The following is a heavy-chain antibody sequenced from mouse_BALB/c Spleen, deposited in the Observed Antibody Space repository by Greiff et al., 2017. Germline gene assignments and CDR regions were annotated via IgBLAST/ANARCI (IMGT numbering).Heavy chain of an antibody. D-gene: IGHD1-1*01. CDR2: IWAGGST. J-gene: IGHJ2*01. V-gene: IGHV2-9*02. CDR3: ARDYYGSSYFDY. CDR1: GFSLTSYG. Sequence: VQLKESGPGLVAPSQSLSITCTVSGFSLTSYGVHWVRQPPGKGLEWLGVIWAGGSTNYNSALMSRLSISKDNSKSQVFLKMNSLPTDDTAMYYCARDYYGSSYFDYWGQGTTLTVSS.